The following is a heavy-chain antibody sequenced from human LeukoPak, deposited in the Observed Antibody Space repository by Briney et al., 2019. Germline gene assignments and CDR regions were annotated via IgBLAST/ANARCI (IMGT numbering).Heavy chain of an antibody. Sequence: PSETLSLTCTVSGGSISRYYWSWIRQPPGKGLEWIGYIYYFGSTNYNPSLKSRVTISVDTSKNQFSLKLSSVTAADTAVYYCAREGYWGQGTLVTVSS. CDR2: IYYFGST. CDR1: GGSISRYY. J-gene: IGHJ4*02. CDR3: AREGY. V-gene: IGHV4-59*12.